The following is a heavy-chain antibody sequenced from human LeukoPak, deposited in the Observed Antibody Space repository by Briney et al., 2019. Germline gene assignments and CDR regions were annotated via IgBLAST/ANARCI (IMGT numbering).Heavy chain of an antibody. V-gene: IGHV1-8*01. CDR2: MNPNSGNT. CDR1: GYTFSSYD. J-gene: IGHJ6*02. D-gene: IGHD3-9*01. Sequence: GASVKVSCKASGYTFSSYDINWVRQATGQGLEWMGWMNPNSGNTGYAQKFQGRVTMTRNTSISTAYMELSSLRSEDTAVYYCARLSDILTGYYSYYYYGMDVWGQGTTVTVS. CDR3: ARLSDILTGYYSYYYYGMDV.